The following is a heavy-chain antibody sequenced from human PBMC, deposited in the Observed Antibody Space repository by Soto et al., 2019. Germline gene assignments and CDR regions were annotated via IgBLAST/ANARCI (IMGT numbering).Heavy chain of an antibody. D-gene: IGHD3-22*01. J-gene: IGHJ6*02. CDR2: ISDYNGNT. CDR1: GYTFTDYG. CDR3: ARDREYYYDSSGNYYYHYGLDV. V-gene: IGHV1-18*04. Sequence: QVQLVESGAEVKKPGASVKVSCKASGYTFTDYGISWVRQAPGQGLEWMGWISDYNGNTKYAQKFQGRVTMTTDTPTNTAYMELRSLRSDDTAVYYCARDREYYYDSSGNYYYHYGLDVWGQGTTVTVS.